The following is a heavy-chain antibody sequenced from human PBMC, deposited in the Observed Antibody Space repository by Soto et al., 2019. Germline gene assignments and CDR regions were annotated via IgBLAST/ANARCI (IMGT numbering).Heavy chain of an antibody. CDR1: GYTFTSYD. D-gene: IGHD3-22*01. V-gene: IGHV1-8*01. CDR2: MNPNSGNT. CDR3: XXSAITMIAYNWFDP. Sequence: QVQLVQSGAEVKKPGASVKVSCKASGYTFTSYDINWVRQATGQGLEWMGWMNPNSGNTGYAQKFQGRVTMTRNTYISTAYMELSSLRSEDXXXXXXXXSAITMIAYNWFDPWGQGTLVTVSX. J-gene: IGHJ5*02.